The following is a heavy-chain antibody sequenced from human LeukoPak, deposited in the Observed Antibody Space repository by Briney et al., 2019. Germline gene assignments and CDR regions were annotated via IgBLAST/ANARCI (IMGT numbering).Heavy chain of an antibody. V-gene: IGHV3-23*01. J-gene: IGHJ3*02. CDR2: ISGSGGST. Sequence: GGSVRLSYAASGFTFSSYAMSWVRQAPANGLEWVSVISGSGGSTYYADSVKGPFTISRDNSKNTLYVQMTSLRAEGRGEYYCARILTSSYGSGSYYPGAFYIWGQGTMVTVSS. D-gene: IGHD3-10*01. CDR3: ARILTSSYGSGSYYPGAFYI. CDR1: GFTFSSYA.